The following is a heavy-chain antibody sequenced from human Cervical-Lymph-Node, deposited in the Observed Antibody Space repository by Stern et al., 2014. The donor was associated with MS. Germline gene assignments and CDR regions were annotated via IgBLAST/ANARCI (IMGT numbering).Heavy chain of an antibody. CDR3: ARNDFTLPDY. CDR2: INTGSGKT. J-gene: IGHJ4*02. CDR1: GYTFTAYT. V-gene: IGHV1-3*04. D-gene: IGHD2-21*02. Sequence: VQLVQSGTEVKKPGASVKVSCEASGYTFTAYTIHWVRQAPGQRLEWMGWINTGSGKTKYSQNFQDRVTITKDTSANTAYMELSSLRSEDTAVYYCARNDFTLPDYWGQGSLVTVSS.